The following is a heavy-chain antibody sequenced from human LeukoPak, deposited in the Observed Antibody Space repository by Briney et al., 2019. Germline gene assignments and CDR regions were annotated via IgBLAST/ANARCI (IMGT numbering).Heavy chain of an antibody. V-gene: IGHV5-51*01. J-gene: IGHJ4*02. CDR2: IYPGDSDT. CDR1: GYSFTSYW. D-gene: IGHD3-22*01. CDR3: ARHGPDYYDSSGYYWAHYFDY. Sequence: GESLKISCKGSGYSFTSYWIGWVRQMPGKGLEWMGIIYPGDSDTRYGPSFQGQVTISADKSISTAYLQWSSLKASDTAMYYCARHGPDYYDSSGYYWAHYFDYWGQGTLVTVSS.